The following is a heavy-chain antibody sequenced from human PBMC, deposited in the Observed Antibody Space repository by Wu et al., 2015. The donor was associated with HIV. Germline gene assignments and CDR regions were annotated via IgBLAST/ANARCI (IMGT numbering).Heavy chain of an antibody. CDR1: GATFTSYA. CDR2: LIPMYGTA. V-gene: IGHV1-69*13. J-gene: IGHJ2*01. D-gene: IGHD3-16*02. Sequence: QVQLLQSGAEVKNPGSSVRVSCKASGATFTSYALSWVRQAPGQGLEWMGRLIPMYGTANYAQKFQGRVTITADESTSTAYMDVSSLRSDDTAVYYCARYIAYCYFDFWGRGTLVTVSS. CDR3: ARYIAYCYFDF.